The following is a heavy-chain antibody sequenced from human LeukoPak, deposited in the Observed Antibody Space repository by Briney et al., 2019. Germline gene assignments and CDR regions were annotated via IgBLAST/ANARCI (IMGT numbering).Heavy chain of an antibody. D-gene: IGHD4-11*01. Sequence: GGSLRLSCAASGFTYSHYGMHWVRQAQGKGLEWVAVIWSDGTGKYYSDAVKGRFTISRDNSRNTLDLQMDSLRGDDTAVYYCARDAERGFDYSNSLKYWGQGTLVTVSS. CDR3: ARDAERGFDYSNSLKY. CDR2: IWSDGTGK. J-gene: IGHJ4*02. CDR1: GFTYSHYG. V-gene: IGHV3-33*08.